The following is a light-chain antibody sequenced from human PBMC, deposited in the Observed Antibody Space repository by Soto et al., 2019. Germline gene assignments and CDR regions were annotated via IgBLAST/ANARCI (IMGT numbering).Light chain of an antibody. J-gene: IGKJ4*01. CDR1: DNIGSN. V-gene: IGKV1-39*01. Sequence: DIQLTQSPASLSASVGDRVTITCRASDNIGSNLNWYQHQTGTAPKLLIYAASSLQGGVPSRFSGSGYGTQFTLTISGLQTEDFATYYCQQSYKILTFGGGTWVDI. CDR3: QQSYKILT. CDR2: AAS.